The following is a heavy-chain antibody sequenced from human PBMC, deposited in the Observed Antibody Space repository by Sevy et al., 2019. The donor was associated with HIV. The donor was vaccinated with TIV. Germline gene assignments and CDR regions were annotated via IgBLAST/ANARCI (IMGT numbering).Heavy chain of an antibody. CDR3: YLPAAPAWPLGY. CDR2: ISSSGSTI. CDR1: GFTFSSYE. J-gene: IGHJ4*02. V-gene: IGHV3-48*03. D-gene: IGHD2-2*01. Sequence: GGSLRLSCAASGFTFSSYEMNWVRQAPGKGLEWVSYISSSGSTIYYADSVKGRFTISRDNAKNSLYLQMNSLRAEDTPVYYCYLPAAPAWPLGYWGQGTLVTVSS.